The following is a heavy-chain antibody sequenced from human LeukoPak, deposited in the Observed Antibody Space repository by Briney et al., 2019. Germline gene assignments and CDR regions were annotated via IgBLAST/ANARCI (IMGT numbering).Heavy chain of an antibody. CDR1: GGTFSSYA. CDR2: IIPIFGTA. D-gene: IGHD5-24*01. CDR3: AREVGYNPKAFDI. V-gene: IGHV1-69*06. Sequence: GASVKVSCKASGGTFSSYAISWVRQAPGQGLEWMGGIIPIFGTANYAQKFQGRVTITADKSTSTAYMELSSLRSGDTAVYYCAREVGYNPKAFDIWGQGTMVTVSS. J-gene: IGHJ3*02.